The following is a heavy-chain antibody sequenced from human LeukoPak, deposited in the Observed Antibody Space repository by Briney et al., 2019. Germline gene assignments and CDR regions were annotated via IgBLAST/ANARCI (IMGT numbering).Heavy chain of an antibody. D-gene: IGHD3-22*01. Sequence: GGSLRLSCAASGFTVSRNYMSWVRQAPGKGLEWVSVIYSGGSTYYADSVKGRFTISRDNAKNSLYLQMNSLRAEDTAVYYCARSGDYYDSSGYYYSPFDYWGQGTLVTVSS. J-gene: IGHJ4*02. V-gene: IGHV3-53*01. CDR2: IYSGGST. CDR3: ARSGDYYDSSGYYYSPFDY. CDR1: GFTVSRNY.